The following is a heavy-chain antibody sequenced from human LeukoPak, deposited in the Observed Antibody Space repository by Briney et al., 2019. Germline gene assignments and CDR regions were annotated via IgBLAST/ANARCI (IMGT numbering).Heavy chain of an antibody. D-gene: IGHD6-19*01. CDR2: ISYDGSNK. J-gene: IGHJ4*02. Sequence: GGSLRLSCAASGFTFSSYGMHWVRQAPGKGLEWVAVISYDGSNKYYADSVKGRFTISRDNSKNTLYLQMNSLRAEDTAVYYCAKDGAVPLDYWGQGTLVTVSS. V-gene: IGHV3-30*18. CDR1: GFTFSSYG. CDR3: AKDGAVPLDY.